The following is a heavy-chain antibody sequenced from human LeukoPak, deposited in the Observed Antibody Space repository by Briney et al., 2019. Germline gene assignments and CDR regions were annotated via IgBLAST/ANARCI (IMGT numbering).Heavy chain of an antibody. Sequence: GEXLKLSCKGSGYSFTSYWIGWVRQMPGKGLEWMGIIYPGDSDTKYSPSFQGQVTISADKSISTAYLQWSSLKASDSAMYYCATTVTTFNWGQGTLVTVSS. J-gene: IGHJ4*02. D-gene: IGHD4-17*01. CDR1: GYSFTSYW. CDR2: IYPGDSDT. CDR3: ATTVTTFN. V-gene: IGHV5-51*03.